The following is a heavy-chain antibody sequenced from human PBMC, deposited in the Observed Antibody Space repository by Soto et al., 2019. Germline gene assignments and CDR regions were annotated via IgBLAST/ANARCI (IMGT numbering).Heavy chain of an antibody. Sequence: QVPLVESGGGVVQPGTSLRLSCEASGFAFNKFGMHWVRQAPGKGLEWVAFISYDGSYQYYADSVQGRLTITRDNSMNTLNMQLNSLRREDTAVYYCAIGGEVGGVLGDHWGQGTLVTVSS. CDR3: AIGGEVGGVLGDH. D-gene: IGHD1-26*01. V-gene: IGHV3-30*03. J-gene: IGHJ4*02. CDR1: GFAFNKFG. CDR2: ISYDGSYQ.